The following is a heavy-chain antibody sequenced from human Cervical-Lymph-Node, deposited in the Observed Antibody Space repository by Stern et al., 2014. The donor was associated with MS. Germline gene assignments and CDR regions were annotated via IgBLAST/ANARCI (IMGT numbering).Heavy chain of an antibody. V-gene: IGHV5-51*01. J-gene: IGHJ4*02. CDR2: IYPGDSHT. CDR3: ARRTVTSGYFDY. CDR1: GYSFTSYW. D-gene: IGHD4-17*01. Sequence: EVQLVQSGAEVKKPGESLKISCKGSGYSFTSYWIGWVRQMPGKGLEWMGIIYPGDSHTRYRPSFQGRVTISADKSITPAYLQWSSLKASDAALYYCARRTVTSGYFDYWGQGTLVTVSS.